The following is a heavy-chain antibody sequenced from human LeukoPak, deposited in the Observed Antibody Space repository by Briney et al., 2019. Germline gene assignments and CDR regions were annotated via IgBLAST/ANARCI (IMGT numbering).Heavy chain of an antibody. CDR1: GFTFSSYW. D-gene: IGHD4-17*01. V-gene: IGHV3-7*03. CDR2: IKQDASEK. J-gene: IGHJ4*02. Sequence: GGSLRLPCAVSGFTFSSYWMNWVRQAPGKGLEWVANIKQDASEKYYVDSVKGRFTISRDNAKNSLYLQMNSLRAEDTAVYYCARVPPTVTTFDYWGQGILVTVSS. CDR3: ARVPPTVTTFDY.